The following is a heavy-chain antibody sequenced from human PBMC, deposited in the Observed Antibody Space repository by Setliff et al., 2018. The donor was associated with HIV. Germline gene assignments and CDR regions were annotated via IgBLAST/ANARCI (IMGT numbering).Heavy chain of an antibody. D-gene: IGHD3-22*01. CDR1: GGSISSYY. CDR3: ARGDYDSSGYYNVDAFDI. V-gene: IGHV4-59*01. CDR2: IYYSGST. Sequence: SETLSLTCTVSGGSISSYYWSWIRQPPGKGLEWIGYIYYSGSTNYNPSLKSRVTISVDTSKNQFSLKLSSVTAADTAVYYCARGDYDSSGYYNVDAFDIWGQGTMGTVS. J-gene: IGHJ3*02.